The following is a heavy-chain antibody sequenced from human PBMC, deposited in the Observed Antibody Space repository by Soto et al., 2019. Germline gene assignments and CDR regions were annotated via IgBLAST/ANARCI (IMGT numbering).Heavy chain of an antibody. CDR2: IYYSGST. J-gene: IGHJ4*02. Sequence: QVQLQESGPGLVKPSETLSLTCTVSGGSISSYYWSWIRQPPGKGLEWIGYIYYSGSTNYNPSLTSRVTLSVDTSKYQLSLKLSSVTAADTAVYYCARRYGYYFDYWGQVTLVTVAS. D-gene: IGHD4-17*01. CDR3: ARRYGYYFDY. V-gene: IGHV4-59*08. CDR1: GGSISSYY.